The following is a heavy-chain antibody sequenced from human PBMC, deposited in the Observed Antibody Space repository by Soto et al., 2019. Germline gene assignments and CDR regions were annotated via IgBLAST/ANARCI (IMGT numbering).Heavy chain of an antibody. V-gene: IGHV4-59*01. CDR1: GGSISSYY. Sequence: TSETLSLTCTVSGGSISSYYWSWIRQPPGKGLEWIGYIYYSGSTNYNPSLKSRVTISVDTSKNQFSLKLSSVTAADTAVYYCARVAVTNWFDPWGQGNLVTVSS. CDR2: IYYSGST. D-gene: IGHD4-4*01. CDR3: ARVAVTNWFDP. J-gene: IGHJ5*01.